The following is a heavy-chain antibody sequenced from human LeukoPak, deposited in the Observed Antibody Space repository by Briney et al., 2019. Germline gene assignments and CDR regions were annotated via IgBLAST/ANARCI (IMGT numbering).Heavy chain of an antibody. J-gene: IGHJ4*02. CDR1: GYSFTSYW. Sequence: GESLKISCKGSGYSFTSYWSGWVRQMPGKGLEWMGIIYPGDSDTRYSPSFQGQVTISADKSISTAYLQWSSLKASDTAMYYCARIGYCSSTSCYWILDYWGQGTLVTVSS. CDR2: IYPGDSDT. V-gene: IGHV5-51*01. D-gene: IGHD2-2*01. CDR3: ARIGYCSSTSCYWILDY.